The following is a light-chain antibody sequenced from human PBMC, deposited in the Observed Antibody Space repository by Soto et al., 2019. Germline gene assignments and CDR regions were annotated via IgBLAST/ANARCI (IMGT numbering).Light chain of an antibody. CDR2: DVS. V-gene: IGLV2-14*01. Sequence: QSALTQPASVSGSPGQSITISCTGTSSDVGGYNYVSWYQQHPGKAPKLMIYDVSNRPSGVSNRFSGSKSGNTASLTISGLQAEDEADYYRRSHPASSPYVFGTGTKVTVL. CDR1: SSDVGGYNY. CDR3: RSHPASSPYV. J-gene: IGLJ1*01.